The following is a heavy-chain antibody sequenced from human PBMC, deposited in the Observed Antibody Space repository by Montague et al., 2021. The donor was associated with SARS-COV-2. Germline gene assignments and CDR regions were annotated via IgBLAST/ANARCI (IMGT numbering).Heavy chain of an antibody. V-gene: IGHV4-39*01. CDR3: ARGPRITMIVVVITDIWFDP. D-gene: IGHD3-22*01. Sequence: TLSLTCTVSGGSVSSSPYYWGWIRQPPGRGLEWVGSISYSGRTYFSPSLKSRLTISVDSSKNQFSLKLTSVTAADTAVYYCARGPRITMIVVVITDIWFDPWGQGTLVTVSS. CDR2: ISYSGRT. CDR1: GGSVSSSPYY. J-gene: IGHJ5*02.